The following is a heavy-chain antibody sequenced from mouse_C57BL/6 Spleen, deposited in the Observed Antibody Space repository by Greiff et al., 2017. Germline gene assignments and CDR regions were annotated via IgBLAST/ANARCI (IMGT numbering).Heavy chain of an antibody. V-gene: IGHV1-82*01. CDR2: IYPGDGDT. CDR1: GYAFSSSW. J-gene: IGHJ2*01. D-gene: IGHD2-5*01. Sequence: QVQLQQSGPELVKPGASVKISCKASGYAFSSSWMNWVKQRPGKGLEWIGRIYPGDGDTNYNGKFKGKATLTAAKSSSTAYMQLSSLTSEDSAVYFCARSYYSTLYYFDYWGQGTTLTVSS. CDR3: ARSYYSTLYYFDY.